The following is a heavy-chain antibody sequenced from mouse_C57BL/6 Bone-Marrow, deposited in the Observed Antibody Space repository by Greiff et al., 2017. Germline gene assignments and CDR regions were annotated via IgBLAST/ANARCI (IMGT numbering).Heavy chain of an antibody. Sequence: VQLKESGPGLVQPSQSLSITCTVSGFSLTSYGVHWVRQSPGKGLEWLGVIWRGGSTDYNAAFMSRLSITKDNSKSQVFFKMNSLQADDTAIYYCAKNPYYYGSSYYAMDYWGQGTSVTVSS. CDR2: IWRGGST. D-gene: IGHD1-1*01. V-gene: IGHV2-5*01. CDR1: GFSLTSYG. CDR3: AKNPYYYGSSYYAMDY. J-gene: IGHJ4*01.